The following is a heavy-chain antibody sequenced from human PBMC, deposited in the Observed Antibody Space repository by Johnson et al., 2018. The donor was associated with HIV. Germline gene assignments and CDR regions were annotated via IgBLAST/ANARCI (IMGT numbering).Heavy chain of an antibody. CDR3: TKDQDYGDAFDL. CDR2: ISYDGENN. D-gene: IGHD4-17*01. V-gene: IGHV3-30*04. Sequence: QVQLVESGGGVVQPGRSLRLSCAASGFTFSSYAMHWVRQAPGKGLEWVAVISYDGENNYYADSVKGRFTISRDNSKNTLFLQMSSLRTDDTAVYYCTKDQDYGDAFDLWGQGSMVTVSS. J-gene: IGHJ3*01. CDR1: GFTFSSYA.